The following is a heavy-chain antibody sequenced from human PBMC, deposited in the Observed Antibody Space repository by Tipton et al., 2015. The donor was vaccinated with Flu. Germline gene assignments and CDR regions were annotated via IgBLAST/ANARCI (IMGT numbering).Heavy chain of an antibody. J-gene: IGHJ5*02. CDR2: IYTSGST. D-gene: IGHD3-22*01. V-gene: IGHV4-61*02. Sequence: TLSLTCTVSGGSISSGSYYWSWIRQPAGKGLEWIGRIYTSGSTNYNPSLKSRVTISVDTSKNQFSLKLSSVTAADTAVYYCARDGEADYYDSSGLNWFDPWGQGTLVTVSS. CDR1: GGSISSGSYY. CDR3: ARDGEADYYDSSGLNWFDP.